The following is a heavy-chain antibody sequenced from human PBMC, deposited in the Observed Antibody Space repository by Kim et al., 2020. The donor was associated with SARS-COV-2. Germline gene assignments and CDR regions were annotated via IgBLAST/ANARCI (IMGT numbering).Heavy chain of an antibody. J-gene: IGHJ4*02. Sequence: RFTISRDNSKNTLYLQMNSLRAEDTAVYYCARDRSFYDILTGYYNYYFDYWGQGTLVTVSS. V-gene: IGHV3-30*07. D-gene: IGHD3-9*01. CDR3: ARDRSFYDILTGYYNYYFDY.